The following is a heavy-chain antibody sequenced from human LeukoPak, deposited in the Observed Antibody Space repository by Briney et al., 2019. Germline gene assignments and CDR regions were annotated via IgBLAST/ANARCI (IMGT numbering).Heavy chain of an antibody. V-gene: IGHV3-9*01. J-gene: IGHJ5*02. D-gene: IGHD3-10*01. CDR2: ISWNSGSI. CDR1: GFTFDDYA. Sequence: GRSLRLSCAASGFTFDDYAVHWVRQAPGQGLEWVSGISWNSGSIGYADSVKGRFTISRDNAKNSLYLQMNSLRAEDTALYYCAKGLSMVRGVNNWFDPWGQGTLVTVSS. CDR3: AKGLSMVRGVNNWFDP.